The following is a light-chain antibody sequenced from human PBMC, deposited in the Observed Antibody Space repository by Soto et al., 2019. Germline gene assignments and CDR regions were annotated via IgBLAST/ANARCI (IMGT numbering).Light chain of an antibody. CDR1: QSVIYSSNNKNY. Sequence: DIVMTQSPDSLAVSLGERATINCKSSQSVIYSSNNKNYLAWYQQKPGQPPKLLIYWASTRESGVPDRFSGSGSGTGFTLTISSLQAEDVAVYYCQQYFSTPLTFGGGTKVEIK. J-gene: IGKJ4*01. CDR2: WAS. CDR3: QQYFSTPLT. V-gene: IGKV4-1*01.